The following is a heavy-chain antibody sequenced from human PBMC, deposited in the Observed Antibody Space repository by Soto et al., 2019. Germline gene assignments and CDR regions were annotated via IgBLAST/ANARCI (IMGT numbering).Heavy chain of an antibody. CDR1: GFIFSGSA. Sequence: GGSLRLSCAASGFIFSGSAIHWVRQASGKGLEWVGRIRSKANSYATLYAEPVKGRFIISRDDSKNTAYLQMNSLKTEDTAVYYCSRYADNGDYEDWGQGTLVTVSS. D-gene: IGHD4-17*01. J-gene: IGHJ4*02. CDR2: IRSKANSYAT. CDR3: SRYADNGDYED. V-gene: IGHV3-73*01.